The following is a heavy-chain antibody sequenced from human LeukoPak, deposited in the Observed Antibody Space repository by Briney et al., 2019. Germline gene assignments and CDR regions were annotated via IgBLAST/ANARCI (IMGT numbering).Heavy chain of an antibody. CDR2: ISAYNGNT. CDR1: GYTFTSYG. D-gene: IGHD6-13*01. Sequence: ASVKVSCKASGYTFTSYGISWVRQAPGQGLEWMGWISAYNGNTNYAQKLQGRVTMTTDTPTSTAYMELRSLRSDDTAVYYCAREEYSSSWYGYSHYYYGMDVWGQGTTVTVSS. J-gene: IGHJ6*02. CDR3: AREEYSSSWYGYSHYYYGMDV. V-gene: IGHV1-18*01.